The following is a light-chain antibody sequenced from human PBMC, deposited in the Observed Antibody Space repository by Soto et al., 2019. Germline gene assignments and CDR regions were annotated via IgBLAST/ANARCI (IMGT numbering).Light chain of an antibody. CDR3: AAWDDSLNGPL. CDR1: SSNIGSNT. Sequence: QSVLTQPPSASGTPGQKVTISCSGSSSNIGSNTVNWYQQLPGTAPKLLIFADNQRPSGVPVRFSGSKSGTSASLAISGLQSEDEADYYCAAWDDSLNGPLFGGGTKVTVL. V-gene: IGLV1-44*01. CDR2: ADN. J-gene: IGLJ3*02.